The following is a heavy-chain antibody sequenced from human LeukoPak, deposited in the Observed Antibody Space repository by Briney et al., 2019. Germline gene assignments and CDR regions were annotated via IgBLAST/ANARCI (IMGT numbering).Heavy chain of an antibody. J-gene: IGHJ5*02. CDR3: ARMWSTATSGWNWFDP. CDR2: ISPYNANT. CDR1: GYTFTNYG. V-gene: IGHV1-18*01. Sequence: ASVKVSCKASGYTFTNYGISWVRQAPGQGLEWMGWISPYNANTNYAQKLQGRVTMTTDTSTSTAYMELSSLRSDDTAMYYCARMWSTATSGWNWFDPWGQGTLVTVSS. D-gene: IGHD6-13*01.